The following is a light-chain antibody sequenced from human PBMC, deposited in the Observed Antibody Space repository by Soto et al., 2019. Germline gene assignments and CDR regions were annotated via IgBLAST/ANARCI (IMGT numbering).Light chain of an antibody. Sequence: DIQMTQSPSSPSPSVGDRVTITCRASQGISSYLAWYQQKPGKAPKLLIYAASTLQSGVPSRFSGSGSGTDFTLTISSLEPEDFAVYYCQQRSNSNTFGQGTRLEI. CDR2: AAS. V-gene: IGKV1-9*01. CDR1: QGISSY. CDR3: QQRSNSNT. J-gene: IGKJ5*01.